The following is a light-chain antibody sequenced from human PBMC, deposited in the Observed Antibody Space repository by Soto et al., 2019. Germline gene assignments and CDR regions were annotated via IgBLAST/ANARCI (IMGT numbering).Light chain of an antibody. CDR3: QQYNSYSGM. V-gene: IGKV1-5*01. J-gene: IGKJ1*01. CDR2: DAS. CDR1: QTIGSW. Sequence: DIQMTQSPSTLSASVGDRVTVTCRASQTIGSWLAWYQQKPGRAPKLLIFDASSLESGVPSRFSGNGSGTEFTLTISGLQPDYFASYYCQQYNSYSGMFGQGTKVDIK.